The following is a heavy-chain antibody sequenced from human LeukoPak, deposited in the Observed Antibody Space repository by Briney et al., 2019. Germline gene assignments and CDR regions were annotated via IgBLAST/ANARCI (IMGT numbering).Heavy chain of an antibody. CDR3: AVIAVAGSDY. Sequence: GGSLRLSCAASGFTFDDYAMHWVRQAPGKGLEWVSGISWNSGSIGYADSVKGRFTISRDNAKNSLYLQMNSLRAEDTAVYYCAVIAVAGSDYWGQGTLVTVSS. CDR2: ISWNSGSI. D-gene: IGHD6-19*01. V-gene: IGHV3-9*01. CDR1: GFTFDDYA. J-gene: IGHJ4*02.